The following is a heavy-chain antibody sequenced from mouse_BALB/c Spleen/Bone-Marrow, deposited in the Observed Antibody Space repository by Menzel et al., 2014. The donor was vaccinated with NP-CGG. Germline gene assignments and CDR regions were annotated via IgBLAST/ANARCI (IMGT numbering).Heavy chain of an antibody. J-gene: IGHJ1*01. CDR3: ARLYDGYLYFDF. V-gene: IGHV1-80*01. CDR1: GYAFSSYW. Sequence: QVQLQQSGAELVRPGSSVKISCKASGYAFSSYWMNWVKQRPGKGLERIGQIYPGDGDSNYNGKFKGKATLTADKSSITSYMHLNILTSYDSSVYFFARLYDGYLYFDFWGSGTTVTVSS. CDR2: IYPGDGDS. D-gene: IGHD2-3*01.